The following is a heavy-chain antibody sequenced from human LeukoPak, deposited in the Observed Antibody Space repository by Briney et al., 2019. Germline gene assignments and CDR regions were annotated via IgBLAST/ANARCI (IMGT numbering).Heavy chain of an antibody. V-gene: IGHV5-51*01. D-gene: IGHD2-15*01. CDR3: ARCPDCSGGSYSWGNFDY. Sequence: GESLKISCKGSGYSFTSYWIGWVRQMPGKGLERMGIIYPGDSDTRYSPSFQGQVTISADKSISTAYLQWSSLKASDTAMYYCARCPDCSGGSYSWGNFDYWGQGTLVTVSS. CDR1: GYSFTSYW. CDR2: IYPGDSDT. J-gene: IGHJ4*02.